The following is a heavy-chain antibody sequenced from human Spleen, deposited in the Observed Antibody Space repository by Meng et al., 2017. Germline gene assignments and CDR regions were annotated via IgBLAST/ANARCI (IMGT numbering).Heavy chain of an antibody. CDR1: GGSFSAHS. D-gene: IGHD5-12*01. Sequence: GLFKPPGSLSLICAVYGGSFSAHSWSLIRQPPGKGLEWIGEINHSGSTNYNPSLKSRVTISVDTSKNQFSLKLSSVTAADTAVYYCAGRVATIPTDEYYFDYWGQGTLVTVSS. V-gene: IGHV4-34*01. CDR2: INHSGST. J-gene: IGHJ4*02. CDR3: AGRVATIPTDEYYFDY.